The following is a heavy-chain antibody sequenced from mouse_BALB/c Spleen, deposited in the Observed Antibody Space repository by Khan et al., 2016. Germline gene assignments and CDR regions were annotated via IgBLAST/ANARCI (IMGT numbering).Heavy chain of an antibody. CDR1: GISITTGNYR. Sequence: EVQLQESGPGLVKPSQTVSLTCTVTGISITTGNYRWSWIRQFPGNKLEWIGYIYYSGTITYNPSLTSRTTIIRATSNNQFFLEMTSLTAEDTATYYCERGGGYDGYLDYWGQGATLTVSS. D-gene: IGHD2-14*01. CDR3: ERGGGYDGYLDY. V-gene: IGHV3-5*02. CDR2: IYYSGTI. J-gene: IGHJ2*01.